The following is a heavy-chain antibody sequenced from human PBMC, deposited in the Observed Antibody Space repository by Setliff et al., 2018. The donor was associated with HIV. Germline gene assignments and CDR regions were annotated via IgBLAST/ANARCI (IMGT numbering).Heavy chain of an antibody. J-gene: IGHJ3*02. CDR1: GFTVSNNY. CDR3: AKDTYSSGWYLVSGTFDI. CDR2: LFAGGRT. Sequence: PGGSLRLSCAVSGFTVSNNYMTWARQAPGKGLEWVSVLFAGGRTYYADSVKGRFTISRDNSKNTLYLQMNSLRAEDTAVYYCAKDTYSSGWYLVSGTFDIWGQGTMVTVSS. V-gene: IGHV3-53*05. D-gene: IGHD6-19*01.